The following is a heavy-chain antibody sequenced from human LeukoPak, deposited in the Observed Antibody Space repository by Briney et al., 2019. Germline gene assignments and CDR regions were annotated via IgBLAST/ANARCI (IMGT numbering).Heavy chain of an antibody. CDR1: GYTFTSYD. Sequence: ASVKVSCKASGYTFTSYDINWVRQATGQGLEWMGGIIPIFGTANYAQKFQGRVTITADKSTSTAYMELSSLRSEDTAVYYCAREDYYDSGSNDYWGQGTLVTVSS. CDR3: AREDYYDSGSNDY. CDR2: IIPIFGTA. D-gene: IGHD3-22*01. V-gene: IGHV1-69*06. J-gene: IGHJ4*02.